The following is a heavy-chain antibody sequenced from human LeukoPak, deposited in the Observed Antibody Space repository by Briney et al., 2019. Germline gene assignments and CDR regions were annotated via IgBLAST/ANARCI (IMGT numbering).Heavy chain of an antibody. D-gene: IGHD2-2*01. CDR2: IYYGGST. V-gene: IGHV4-61*01. CDR3: ARLGYCSSTSCRPDFDY. J-gene: IGHJ4*02. CDR1: GGSVSSGSYY. Sequence: SETLSLTCTVSGGSVSSGSYYWSWIRQPPGKGLEWIGYIYYGGSTNYNPSLKSRVTISVDTSKNQFSLKLSSVTAADTAVYYCARLGYCSSTSCRPDFDYWGQGTLVTVSS.